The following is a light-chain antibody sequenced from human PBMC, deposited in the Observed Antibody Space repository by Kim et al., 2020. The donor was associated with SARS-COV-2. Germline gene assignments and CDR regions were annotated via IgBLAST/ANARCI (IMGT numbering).Light chain of an antibody. J-gene: IGKJ2*01. CDR3: LQHNTYPYT. CDR1: RGIRIC. V-gene: IGKV1-17*03. Sequence: CGSVGGRVTIDFQGHRGIRICLAWFQQKPGKAPERLIYAASTLESGVPSRFSGSGSGTEFTLTISSLQPEDFATYYCLQHNTYPYTFGQGTKLEI. CDR2: AAS.